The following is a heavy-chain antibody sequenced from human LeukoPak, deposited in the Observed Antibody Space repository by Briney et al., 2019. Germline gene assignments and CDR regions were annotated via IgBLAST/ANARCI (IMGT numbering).Heavy chain of an antibody. CDR2: IFYSGST. V-gene: IGHV4-39*07. Sequence: SETLSLTCTVSGGSISSSSYYWGWIRQPPGKGLEWIGSIFYSGSTYYNPSLKSRVTVSLDTSKNQFSLKLSSVTAADTAVYYCARVPPMVRGVAFDYWGQGTLVTVSS. CDR1: GGSISSSSYY. CDR3: ARVPPMVRGVAFDY. J-gene: IGHJ4*02. D-gene: IGHD3-10*01.